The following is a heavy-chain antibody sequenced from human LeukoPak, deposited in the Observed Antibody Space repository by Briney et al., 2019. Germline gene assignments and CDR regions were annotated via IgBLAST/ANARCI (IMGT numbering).Heavy chain of an antibody. CDR1: GGSISSGDYY. J-gene: IGHJ4*02. CDR2: IYYSEST. CDR3: AREVCGYSYGYFDY. D-gene: IGHD5-18*01. V-gene: IGHV4-30-4*01. Sequence: SQTLSLTCTVSGGSISSGDYYWSWIRQPPGKGLGWVGYIYYSESTYYNPSLKSRVTISVDTSKNQFSLKLSSVTAADTAVYYCAREVCGYSYGYFDYWGQGTLVTVSS.